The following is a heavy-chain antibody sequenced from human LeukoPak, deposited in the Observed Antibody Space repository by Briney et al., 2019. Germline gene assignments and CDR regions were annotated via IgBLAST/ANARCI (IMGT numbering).Heavy chain of an antibody. CDR1: GYTFSNYG. D-gene: IGHD3-22*01. Sequence: GASVKVSCKASGYTFSNYGISWVRQAPGQGLEWMGWISAYNGNTYYAQKFQGRVTMTTDTPTNTAYMELGSLRSDDAAVYYCARDRYYFDSSDYYFFDYWGQGALVTVSS. V-gene: IGHV1-18*01. CDR3: ARDRYYFDSSDYYFFDY. CDR2: ISAYNGNT. J-gene: IGHJ4*02.